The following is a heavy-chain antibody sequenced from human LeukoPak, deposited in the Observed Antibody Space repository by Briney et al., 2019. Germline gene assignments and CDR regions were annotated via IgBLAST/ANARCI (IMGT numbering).Heavy chain of an antibody. Sequence: GGSLRLSCAASGFTFSSYRMSWVRQAPGKGLEWVANIKQDGSEKYYVDSVKGRFTISRDNAKNSLYLQMNSLRAEDTAVYYCARRLGDYYYYGMDVWGKGTTVTVSS. V-gene: IGHV3-7*03. J-gene: IGHJ6*04. D-gene: IGHD4-11*01. CDR2: IKQDGSEK. CDR1: GFTFSSYR. CDR3: ARRLGDYYYYGMDV.